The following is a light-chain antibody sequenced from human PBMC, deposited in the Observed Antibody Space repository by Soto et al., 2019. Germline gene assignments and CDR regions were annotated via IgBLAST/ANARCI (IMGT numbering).Light chain of an antibody. CDR3: QQYASSVT. CDR1: QSFSSTF. CDR2: GAS. V-gene: IGKV3-20*01. Sequence: PGDRATLSCRASQSFSSTFFAWYQQKPGQAPRLLIYGASSRATGIPDRFSSSGSGTDFTLTISRLEPEDFAVYYCQQYASSVTFGQGTKVELK. J-gene: IGKJ1*01.